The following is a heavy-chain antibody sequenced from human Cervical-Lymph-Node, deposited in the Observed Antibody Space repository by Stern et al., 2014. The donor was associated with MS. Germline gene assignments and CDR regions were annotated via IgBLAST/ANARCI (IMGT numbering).Heavy chain of an antibody. D-gene: IGHD6-19*01. CDR2: VLPIFNTP. J-gene: IGHJ4*02. CDR1: GGTFSRNS. CDR3: AREMGSVAVAGSPFDS. Sequence: QVQLVQSGAEVKKPGSSVKVSCKASGGTFSRNSISWVRQVPGQGLEWMGGVLPIFNTPHYAQRFQGRVTMTADESTRTAYMELSSLRSEDTAVYYCAREMGSVAVAGSPFDSWGQGTLVTVSS. V-gene: IGHV1-69*01.